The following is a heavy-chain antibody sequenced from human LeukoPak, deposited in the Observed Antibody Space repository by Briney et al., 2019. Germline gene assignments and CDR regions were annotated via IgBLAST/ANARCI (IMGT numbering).Heavy chain of an antibody. CDR1: GYTFTGYY. CDR3: AREIQLGNPWTKNYYYYYMDV. Sequence: GASVKVSCKASGYTFTGYYMHWVRQAPGQGLEWMGWINPNSGGTNYAQKFQGRVTMTRDTSISTAYMELSRLRSDDTAVYYCAREIQLGNPWTKNYYYYYMDVWGKGTTVTVSS. CDR2: INPNSGGT. V-gene: IGHV1-2*02. D-gene: IGHD5-18*01. J-gene: IGHJ6*03.